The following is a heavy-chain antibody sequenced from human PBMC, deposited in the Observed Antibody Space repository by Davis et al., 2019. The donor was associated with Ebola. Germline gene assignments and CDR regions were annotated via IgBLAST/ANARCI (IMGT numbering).Heavy chain of an antibody. J-gene: IGHJ4*02. Sequence: GESLKISCAASGFTVSSNYMSWVRQAPGKGLEWVSVIYSGGSTYYADSVKGRFTISRDNSKNTLYLQMNSLRAEDTAVYYCARKSSGYDSPVFDYWGQGTLVTVSS. CDR2: IYSGGST. V-gene: IGHV3-53*01. D-gene: IGHD5-12*01. CDR1: GFTVSSNY. CDR3: ARKSSGYDSPVFDY.